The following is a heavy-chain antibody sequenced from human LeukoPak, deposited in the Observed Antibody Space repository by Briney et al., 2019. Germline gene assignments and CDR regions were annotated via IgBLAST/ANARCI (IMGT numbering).Heavy chain of an antibody. CDR3: ARKDGDY. CDR2: IYSSGST. CDR1: GASISAFH. V-gene: IGHV4-4*07. J-gene: IGHJ4*02. Sequence: SETLSLSCTVSGASISAFHWTWFRQPAGKGLEWIGLIYSSGSTLFNPSLKSRVAMSVDLTKNQLSLKLTSVTAADTAMYYCARKDGDYWGRGTLVTVSS.